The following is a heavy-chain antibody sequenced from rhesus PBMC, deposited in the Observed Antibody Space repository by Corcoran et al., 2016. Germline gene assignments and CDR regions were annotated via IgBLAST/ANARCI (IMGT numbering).Heavy chain of an antibody. CDR3: ARDSDDADWNNRFDV. CDR2: IYFTSAGT. J-gene: IGHJ5-1*01. V-gene: IGHV4-81*01. D-gene: IGHD1-26*01. Sequence: QLQESGPGLLKPSETLSLTCTVSGGSISGYFWSWIRQFPGTGLGWIGNIYFTSAGTNYSPSLNGRVTISRDTSKSQFSLALTSLTAADTAIYYCARDSDDADWNNRFDVWGPGHLVTVSS. CDR1: GGSISGYF.